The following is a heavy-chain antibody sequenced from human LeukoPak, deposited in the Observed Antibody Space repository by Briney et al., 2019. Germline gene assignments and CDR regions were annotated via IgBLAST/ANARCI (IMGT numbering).Heavy chain of an antibody. V-gene: IGHV1-18*01. CDR1: GYTFTSYG. Sequence: ASVKVSCKASGYTFTSYGISWVRQAPGQGLEWMGWISAYNGNTNYAQKLQGRVTMNTDTSTSTAYMELRSLRSDDTAVYYCARKQSSGWYEGIDYWGQGTLVTVSS. CDR2: ISAYNGNT. J-gene: IGHJ4*02. D-gene: IGHD6-19*01. CDR3: ARKQSSGWYEGIDY.